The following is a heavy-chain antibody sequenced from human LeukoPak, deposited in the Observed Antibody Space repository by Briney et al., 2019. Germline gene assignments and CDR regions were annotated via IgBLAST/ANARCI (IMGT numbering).Heavy chain of an antibody. D-gene: IGHD3-3*01. CDR2: INSSSSYI. CDR3: ARDRMITIFGVVTLDAFDI. CDR1: GFTFSSYR. Sequence: PGGSLRLSCAASGFTFSSYRMNWVRQAPGKALEWVSSINSSSSYIYYADSVKGRFTISRDNAKNSLYLQMNSLRAEDTAVYYCARDRMITIFGVVTLDAFDIWGQGTMVTVSS. V-gene: IGHV3-21*01. J-gene: IGHJ3*02.